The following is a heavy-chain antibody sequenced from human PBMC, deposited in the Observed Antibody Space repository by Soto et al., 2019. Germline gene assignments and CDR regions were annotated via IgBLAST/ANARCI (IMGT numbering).Heavy chain of an antibody. J-gene: IGHJ4*02. V-gene: IGHV4-30-2*01. D-gene: IGHD2-21*01. CDR2: IYHSGST. CDR3: ARGNVVAIDY. Sequence: PSETLSLTCXVSGGSISSGGYSWSWIRQPPGKGLEWIGYIYHSGSTYYNPSLKSRVTISVDRSKNQFSLKLSSVTATDTAVYYCARGNVVAIDYWGQGTLVTVS. CDR1: GGSISSGGYS.